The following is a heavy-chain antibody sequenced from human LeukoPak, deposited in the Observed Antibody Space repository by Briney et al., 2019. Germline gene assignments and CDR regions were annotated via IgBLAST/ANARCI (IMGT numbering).Heavy chain of an antibody. CDR2: IYTSGST. CDR1: GGSISNYF. Sequence: PSETLSLTCTVSGGSISNYFWSWIRQPAGKGLEWIGRIYTSGSTNYNPSLKSRVTMSVDTSKNQFSLKLSSVTAADTAVYYCARDQYYYDSSGKYYMDVWGKGTTVTISS. CDR3: ARDQYYYDSSGKYYMDV. J-gene: IGHJ6*03. V-gene: IGHV4-4*07. D-gene: IGHD3-22*01.